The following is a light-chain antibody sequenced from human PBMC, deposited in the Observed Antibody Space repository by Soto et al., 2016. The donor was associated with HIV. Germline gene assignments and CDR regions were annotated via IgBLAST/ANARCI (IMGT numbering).Light chain of an antibody. CDR1: QNISNW. Sequence: DIQMTQSPSTLSASVGDRVTITCRASQNISNWLAWYQQRPGEAPKLLIYKASSLKSGVPSRFSGSGSGTEFTLTSSSLQPDDFATYYCQQYNSYRTFSQGTKVEIK. CDR3: QQYNSYRT. V-gene: IGKV1-5*03. CDR2: KAS. J-gene: IGKJ1*01.